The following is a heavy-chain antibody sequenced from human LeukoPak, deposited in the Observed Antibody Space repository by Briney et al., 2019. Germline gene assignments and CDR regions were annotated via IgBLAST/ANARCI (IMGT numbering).Heavy chain of an antibody. CDR1: GDSVSSNSAA. J-gene: IGHJ5*02. Sequence: SQTLSLTCAISGDSVSSNSAAWNRIRQSPSRGLEWLGRTYYRSKWYNDYAVSVKSRITINPDTSKNQFSLQLNSVTPEDTAVYYCARAHYYDSSGRNWFDPWGQGTLVTVSS. D-gene: IGHD3-22*01. V-gene: IGHV6-1*01. CDR3: ARAHYYDSSGRNWFDP. CDR2: TYYRSKWYN.